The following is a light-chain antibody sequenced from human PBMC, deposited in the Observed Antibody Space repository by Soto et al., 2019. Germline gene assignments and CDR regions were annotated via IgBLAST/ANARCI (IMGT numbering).Light chain of an antibody. CDR1: QGVGKS. CDR2: AAS. Sequence: DIQMTQSPASLSASVGDRVNITCRASQGVGKSLARYQRKPGKAPSLLIYAASTLDPGVPSRFSGSASGTDFTLTISSLQPEDVATYYCQQYNSAPRGFTFGPGTKVDIK. CDR3: QQYNSAPRGFT. V-gene: IGKV1-27*01. J-gene: IGKJ3*01.